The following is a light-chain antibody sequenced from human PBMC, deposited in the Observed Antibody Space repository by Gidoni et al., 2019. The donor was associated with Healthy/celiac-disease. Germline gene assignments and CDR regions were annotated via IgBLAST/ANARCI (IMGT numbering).Light chain of an antibody. Sequence: EIVMTQSPATLSVSPGERATLSCRASQSVNSNLAWYQQQPGQAPRLLIYGASTRATGIPARFIGSGSGTEFTLTISSLQSEDFAVYYCQQYNNWPPLTFGGGTKVEIK. CDR1: QSVNSN. CDR3: QQYNNWPPLT. CDR2: GAS. J-gene: IGKJ4*01. V-gene: IGKV3-15*01.